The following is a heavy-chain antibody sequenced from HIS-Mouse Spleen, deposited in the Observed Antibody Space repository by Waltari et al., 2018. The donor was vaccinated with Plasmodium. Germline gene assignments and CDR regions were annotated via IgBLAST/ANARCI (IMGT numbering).Heavy chain of an antibody. D-gene: IGHD3-3*01. CDR3: ARVTSSGVYWYFDL. CDR2: IHHSGST. CDR1: GGSFSGYY. J-gene: IGHJ2*01. V-gene: IGHV4-34*01. Sequence: QVQLQQWGAGLLKPSETLSLTCAVYGGSFSGYYWSWIRQPPGKGLEWIGEIHHSGSTNYYPARKSRVTISVDTSKNQFSLKLSSVTAADTAVYYCARVTSSGVYWYFDLWGRGTLVTVSS.